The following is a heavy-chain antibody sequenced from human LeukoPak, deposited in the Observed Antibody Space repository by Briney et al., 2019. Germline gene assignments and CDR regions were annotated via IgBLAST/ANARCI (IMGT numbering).Heavy chain of an antibody. CDR1: GGSISSSSYY. CDR3: AREARYYDFWSGPVRFDP. Sequence: SETLSLTCTVSGGSISSSSYYWGWIRQPPGKGLEWSGSIYYSGSTYYNPSLKSRVTISVDASKNQFSLKLSSVTAADTAVYYCAREARYYDFWSGPVRFDPWVQGTLVTVSS. CDR2: IYYSGST. V-gene: IGHV4-39*07. D-gene: IGHD3-3*01. J-gene: IGHJ5*02.